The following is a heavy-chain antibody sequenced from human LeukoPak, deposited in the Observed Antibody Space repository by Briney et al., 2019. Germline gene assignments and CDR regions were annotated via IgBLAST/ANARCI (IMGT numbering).Heavy chain of an antibody. Sequence: SETLSLTCAVYGGSFSGYYWSWIRQPPGKGLEWIGEINHSGSTNYNPSLRSRVTISVDTSKNQFSLKLSSVTAADTAVYYCARQDDYLFDYWGQGTLVTVSS. CDR2: INHSGST. V-gene: IGHV4-34*01. CDR1: GGSFSGYY. D-gene: IGHD4-17*01. J-gene: IGHJ4*02. CDR3: ARQDDYLFDY.